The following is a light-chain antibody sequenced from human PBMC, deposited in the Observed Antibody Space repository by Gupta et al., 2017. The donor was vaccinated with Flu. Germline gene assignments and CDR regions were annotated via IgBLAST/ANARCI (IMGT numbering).Light chain of an antibody. J-gene: IGLJ2*01. CDR2: TNN. V-gene: IGLV1-44*01. CDR1: SSSIGSNP. Sequence: RVTISCSGSSSSIGSNPVNWYQQLPGTAPKLIIYTNNQRPSGVPDRFSGSKSGTSASLAISGLQSEDEADYYCAAWDDSLNGPVFGGGTKLTVL. CDR3: AAWDDSLNGPV.